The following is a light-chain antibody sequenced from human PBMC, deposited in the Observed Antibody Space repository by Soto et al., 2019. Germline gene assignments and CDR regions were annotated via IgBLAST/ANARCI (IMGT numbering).Light chain of an antibody. J-gene: IGKJ4*01. Sequence: DIQMTQSPSSLSASVGDRVTITCRASQGISNYLAWYQQKPGKVPKLLIYAASTLQSGVPSRFSGSGSGTDFTLTISSLQPEDVATYYCQKYKGNFGGGTKVEIK. CDR2: AAS. CDR1: QGISNY. CDR3: QKYKGN. V-gene: IGKV1-27*01.